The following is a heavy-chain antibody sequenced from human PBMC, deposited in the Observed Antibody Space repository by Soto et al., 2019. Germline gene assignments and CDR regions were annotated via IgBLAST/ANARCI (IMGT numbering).Heavy chain of an antibody. J-gene: IGHJ4*02. CDR3: ARDSDDSSGYYLLGVYYFDY. D-gene: IGHD3-22*01. Sequence: EVQLVESGGGLVQPGGSLRLSCAASGFTFSSYSMNWVRQAPGKGLEWVSYISSSSSTIYYADSVKGRFTISSDNAKNSLYLQMNSLRAEDTAVYYCARDSDDSSGYYLLGVYYFDYWGQGTLVTVSS. CDR2: ISSSSSTI. CDR1: GFTFSSYS. V-gene: IGHV3-48*01.